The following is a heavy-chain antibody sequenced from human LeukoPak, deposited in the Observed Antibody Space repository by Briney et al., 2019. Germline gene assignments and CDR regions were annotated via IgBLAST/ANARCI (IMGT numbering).Heavy chain of an antibody. CDR3: ARNSGSYFDAFDI. CDR1: GFTFSSYA. V-gene: IGHV3-64*01. D-gene: IGHD1-26*01. Sequence: GGSLRLSCAASGFTFSSYAMHWVRQAPGKGLEYVSAISSNGGSIYYANSVKGRFTISRDNSKNTLYLQMGSLRAENMAVYYCARNSGSYFDAFDIWGQGTMVTVSS. CDR2: ISSNGGSI. J-gene: IGHJ3*02.